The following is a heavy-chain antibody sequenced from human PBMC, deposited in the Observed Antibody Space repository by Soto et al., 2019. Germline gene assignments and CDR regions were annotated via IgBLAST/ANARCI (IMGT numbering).Heavy chain of an antibody. Sequence: QVQLQESGPGLVKPSGTLSLTCAVSGGSISSSNWWSWVRQPPGKGLEWIGEIYHSGSTNYNPSLKGRVPISVDKSKNQFSLKLSSVTAADTAVYYCARDRKWIQLDYYYGMDVWGQGTTVTVSS. CDR3: ARDRKWIQLDYYYGMDV. V-gene: IGHV4-4*02. CDR2: IYHSGST. J-gene: IGHJ6*02. D-gene: IGHD1-1*01. CDR1: GGSISSSNW.